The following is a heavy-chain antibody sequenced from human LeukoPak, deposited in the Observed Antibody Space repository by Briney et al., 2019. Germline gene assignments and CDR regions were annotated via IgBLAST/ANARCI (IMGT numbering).Heavy chain of an antibody. CDR3: ARAEGIRGVDRMFYYFMDV. CDR2: ISSSGSST. CDR1: GFTFSSYE. V-gene: IGHV3-48*03. D-gene: IGHD3-10*01. J-gene: IGHJ6*03. Sequence: PGGSLRLSCAASGFTFSSYEMNWVRQAPGKGLEWVSFISSSGSSTDYADSVQGRFTISRDNAENSLYLHMNRLGAEDTAIYYCARAEGIRGVDRMFYYFMDVWGQGTTVTISS.